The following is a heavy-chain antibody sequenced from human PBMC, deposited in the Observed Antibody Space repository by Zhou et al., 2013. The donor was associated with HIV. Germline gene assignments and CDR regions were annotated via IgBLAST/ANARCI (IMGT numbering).Heavy chain of an antibody. D-gene: IGHD3-22*01. Sequence: QVHLVQSGAEVKKPGASVKVSCKTSGYTFTNYGISWVRQAPGQGLEWLGSISSYTGDTNYAQRLQGRVTMTTDTSTSTAYMELRTLRSDDTAVYYCAREYYYDSIGYYYEDLWGQGTLVTVSS. CDR2: ISSYTGDT. CDR1: GYTFTNYG. J-gene: IGHJ4*02. V-gene: IGHV1-18*01. CDR3: AREYYYDSIGYYYEDL.